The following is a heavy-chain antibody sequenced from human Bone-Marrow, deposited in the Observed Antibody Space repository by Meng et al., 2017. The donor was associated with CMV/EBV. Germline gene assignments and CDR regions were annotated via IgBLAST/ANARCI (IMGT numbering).Heavy chain of an antibody. CDR2: INHSGST. CDR3: ARARLRSSWYSSRTNWYFDL. CDR1: GGFFSGYY. Sequence: SETLSLTCAVYGGFFSGYYWSWIRQPPGKGLEWIGEINHSGSTNYNPSLKSRVTISVDTSKNQFSLKLSSVTAADTAVYYCARARLRSSWYSSRTNWYFDLWGRGTLVTVSS. V-gene: IGHV4-34*01. D-gene: IGHD6-13*01. J-gene: IGHJ2*01.